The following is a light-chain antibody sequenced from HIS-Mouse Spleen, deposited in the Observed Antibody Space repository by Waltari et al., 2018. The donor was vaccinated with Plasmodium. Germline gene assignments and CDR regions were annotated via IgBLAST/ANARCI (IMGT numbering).Light chain of an antibody. J-gene: IGKJ1*01. V-gene: IGKV3-15*01. Sequence: EIVMTQSPATLSVSPGERATLSCRASQSVSSNLAWYQQKPGQAPRLVIYGASTRATGIPAMVSGSGYGREVTLTISRMGSEDVAVYFCQEYNNWPRGTFGQGTKVEIK. CDR3: QEYNNWPRGT. CDR2: GAS. CDR1: QSVSSN.